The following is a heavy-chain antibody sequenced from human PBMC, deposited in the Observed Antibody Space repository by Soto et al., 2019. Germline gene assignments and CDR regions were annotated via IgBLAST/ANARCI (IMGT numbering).Heavy chain of an antibody. V-gene: IGHV3-15*01. D-gene: IGHD3-16*01. CDR2: IKSKTDGGTT. J-gene: IGHJ6*04. CDR1: GFTFSNAW. Sequence: GGSLRLSCAASGFTFSNAWMSWVRQAPGKGLEWVGRIKSKTDGGTTDYAAPVKGRFTISRDDSKNTLYLQMNSLKTEDTAVYYCTTAYVWWLKTQVWGKGTTVTVSS. CDR3: TTAYVWWLKTQV.